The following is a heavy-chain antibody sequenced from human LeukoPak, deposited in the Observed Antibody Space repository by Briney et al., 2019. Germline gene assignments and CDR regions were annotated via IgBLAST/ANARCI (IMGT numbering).Heavy chain of an antibody. V-gene: IGHV3-74*01. CDR1: GFTFSSYW. D-gene: IGHD3-3*01. CDR3: ARGRAPEWLPL. Sequence: GGSLRLSCAASGFTFSSYWMHWVRQAPGKGLVWVPRINSDGSSTSYADSVKGRFAISRDNAKNTLYLQMNSLRAEDTAVYYCARGRAPEWLPLWGQGTLVTVSS. CDR2: INSDGSST. J-gene: IGHJ4*02.